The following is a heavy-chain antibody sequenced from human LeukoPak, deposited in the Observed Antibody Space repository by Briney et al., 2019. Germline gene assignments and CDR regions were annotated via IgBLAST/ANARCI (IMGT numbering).Heavy chain of an antibody. V-gene: IGHV3-73*01. J-gene: IGHJ4*02. D-gene: IGHD3-9*01. CDR3: TRRYDILTGPPDY. Sequence: GGSLRLSCAASGFTFSGSAMHWVRQASGKGVEWVGRIRSKGNRYATAYAASVKGRFTISRDDSKNTAYLQMNSLKTEDTAVYYCTRRYDILTGPPDYWGQGTLVTVSS. CDR1: GFTFSGSA. CDR2: IRSKGNRYAT.